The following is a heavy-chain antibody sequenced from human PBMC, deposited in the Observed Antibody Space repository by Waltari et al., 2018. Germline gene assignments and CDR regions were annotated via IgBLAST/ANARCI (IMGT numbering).Heavy chain of an antibody. D-gene: IGHD2-15*01. J-gene: IGHJ6*03. CDR2: IYTSGST. CDR1: GGSISSGSYS. Sequence: QVQLQESGPGLVKPSQTLSLTCTVPGGSISSGSYSWSWIRQPAGKGLEWIGRIYTSGSTNYNPSLKSRVTISVDTSKNQFSLKLSSVTAADTAVYYCARDAVVAATQADVLGRMDVWGKGTTVTVSS. V-gene: IGHV4-61*02. CDR3: ARDAVVAATQADVLGRMDV.